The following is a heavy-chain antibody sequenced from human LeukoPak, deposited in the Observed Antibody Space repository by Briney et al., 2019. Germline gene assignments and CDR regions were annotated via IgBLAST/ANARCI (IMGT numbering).Heavy chain of an antibody. V-gene: IGHV1-69*05. D-gene: IGHD5-18*01. CDR3: AGGGYSYGFDY. J-gene: IGHJ4*02. CDR2: IIPIFGTA. Sequence: SVKVSRKASGGTFSSYAISWVRQAPGQGLEWMGGIIPIFGTANYAQKFQGRVTITTDESTSTAYMELSSLRSEDTAVYYCAGGGYSYGFDYWGQGTLVTVSS. CDR1: GGTFSSYA.